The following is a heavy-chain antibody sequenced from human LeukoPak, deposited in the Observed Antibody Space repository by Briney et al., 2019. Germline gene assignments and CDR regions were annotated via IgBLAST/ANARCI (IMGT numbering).Heavy chain of an antibody. CDR1: GFTFDDYA. D-gene: IGHD6-13*01. Sequence: GGSLRLSCAASGFTFDDYAMHWVRQAPGKGLEWVSGISWNGGSIGYADSVKGRFTISRDNAKNSLYLQMNSLRAEDTALYYCAKDSLPFIAAAGHVGDYWGQGTLVTVSS. V-gene: IGHV3-9*01. CDR3: AKDSLPFIAAAGHVGDY. CDR2: ISWNGGSI. J-gene: IGHJ4*02.